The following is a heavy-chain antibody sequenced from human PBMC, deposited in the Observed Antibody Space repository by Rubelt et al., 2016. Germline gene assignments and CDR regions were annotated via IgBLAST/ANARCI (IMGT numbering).Heavy chain of an antibody. CDR2: IYPDDSVT. Sequence: NGAGYSFTNYWIGWVRQMPGKGLEWMGIIYPDDSVTRYSPSFQGRVPISADKSISTAYLQWSSLKASDTAIYYCARQYSGYDYYFDYWGQGTLVSVSS. D-gene: IGHD5-12*01. J-gene: IGHJ4*02. CDR3: ARQYSGYDYYFDY. V-gene: IGHV5-51*01. CDR1: GYSFTNYW.